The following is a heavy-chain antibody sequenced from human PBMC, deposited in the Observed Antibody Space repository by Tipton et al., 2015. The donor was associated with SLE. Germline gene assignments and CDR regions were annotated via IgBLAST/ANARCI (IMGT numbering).Heavy chain of an antibody. J-gene: IGHJ3*02. CDR2: IYTSGST. D-gene: IGHD6-6*01. CDR3: ARGVESSGSSGAFDI. V-gene: IGHV4-61*02. CDR1: GGSISSGSYY. Sequence: TLSLTCTVSGGSISSGSYYWSWIRQPAGKGLEWIGRIYTSGSTNYNPSLKSRVTISVDTSKNQFSPKLSSVTAADTAVYYCARGVESSGSSGAFDIWGQGTMVTVSS.